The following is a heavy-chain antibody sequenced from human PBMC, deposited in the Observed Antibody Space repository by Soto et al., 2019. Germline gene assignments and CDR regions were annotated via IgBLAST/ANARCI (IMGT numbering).Heavy chain of an antibody. CDR1: GYDFTNYW. V-gene: IGHV5-51*01. CDR2: IYPGDSDI. CDR3: ARFRAPRRQLISMSFHL. Sequence: GESLKISCKASGYDFTNYWIAWVRQTPRRGLEWMGMIYPGDSDIRYNPSFRGRVTISADKSITSAFVQWGSLKASDSAIYYCARFRAPRRQLISMSFHLWGLGTLVTVSS. J-gene: IGHJ4*03. D-gene: IGHD6-13*01.